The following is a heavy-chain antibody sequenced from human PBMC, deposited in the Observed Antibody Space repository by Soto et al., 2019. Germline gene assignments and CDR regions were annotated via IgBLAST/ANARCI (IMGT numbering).Heavy chain of an antibody. V-gene: IGHV5-51*01. Sequence: GESLKISCKGSGYSFTSYWIGWVRQMPGKGLEWMGIIYPGDSDTRYSPSFQGQVTISAAKSISTAYLQWSSLKTSDTAMYYCARQVDYSNHNYSYYMDVWGKGTPVTVSS. D-gene: IGHD4-4*01. J-gene: IGHJ6*03. CDR2: IYPGDSDT. CDR3: ARQVDYSNHNYSYYMDV. CDR1: GYSFTSYW.